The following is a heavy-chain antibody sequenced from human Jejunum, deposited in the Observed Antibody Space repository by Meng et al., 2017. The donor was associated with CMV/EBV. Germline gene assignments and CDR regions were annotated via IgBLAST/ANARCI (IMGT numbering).Heavy chain of an antibody. Sequence: ASRFRFSTYGMHWVRQAPGKGLEWVAVIWSDGSNTYYSDSVKGRFTISRDNSKNTLYLQMSSLRAEDTAVYYCAREGVYDGYAIDTWGQGTLVTVSS. CDR3: AREGVYDGYAIDT. D-gene: IGHD3-16*01. V-gene: IGHV3-33*01. CDR2: IWSDGSNT. J-gene: IGHJ5*02. CDR1: RFRFSTYG.